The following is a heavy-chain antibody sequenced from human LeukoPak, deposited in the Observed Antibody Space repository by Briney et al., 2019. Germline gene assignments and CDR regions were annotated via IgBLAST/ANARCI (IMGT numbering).Heavy chain of an antibody. CDR3: AKRSAESSGYFDY. Sequence: GGSLRLSCAASGFTFITYSMTWVRQAPGRGLEWVSAITGSGAFTDYADSVKGRFTISRDNPKNTLCLQMNSLRAEDTAVYYCAKRSAESSGYFDYWGQGTPVTVSS. V-gene: IGHV3-23*01. J-gene: IGHJ4*02. D-gene: IGHD6-19*01. CDR1: GFTFITYS. CDR2: ITGSGAFT.